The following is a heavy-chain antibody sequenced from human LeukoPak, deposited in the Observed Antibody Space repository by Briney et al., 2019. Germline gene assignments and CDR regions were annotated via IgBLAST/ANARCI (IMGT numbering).Heavy chain of an antibody. CDR2: INTNTGDP. Sequence: GASVKVSCKASGYTFTTSAINWVRQAPGQGLEWMGWINTNTGDPTYAHGFTGRFVFSLDTSVSTAYLQISSLKAEDTAVYYCALTQAYCSTTSCYALDYWGQGTLVTVSS. J-gene: IGHJ4*02. D-gene: IGHD2-2*01. V-gene: IGHV7-4-1*02. CDR1: GYTFTTSA. CDR3: ALTQAYCSTTSCYALDY.